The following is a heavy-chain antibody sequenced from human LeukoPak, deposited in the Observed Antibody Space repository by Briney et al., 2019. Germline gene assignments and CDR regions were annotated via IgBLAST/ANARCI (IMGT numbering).Heavy chain of an antibody. CDR2: IKQDGSEK. V-gene: IGHV3-7*04. Sequence: GGSLRLSCAASGFTPSSYWMSWVRQAPGKGREWVANIKQDGSEKYNVDSVKGRFTISRDNATNALYLQMYRLRAEDTAVYYCARGYGKYGYWGQGTLVTVSS. CDR3: ARGYGKYGY. CDR1: GFTPSSYW. J-gene: IGHJ4*02. D-gene: IGHD4-17*01.